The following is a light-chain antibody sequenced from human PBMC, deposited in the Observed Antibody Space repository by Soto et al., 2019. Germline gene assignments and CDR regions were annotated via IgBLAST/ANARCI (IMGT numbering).Light chain of an antibody. CDR1: QSVGTY. V-gene: IGKV3-11*01. CDR3: QQRSNWPPET. Sequence: EIVLTQSPATLSLFPGETATLSFRASQSVGTYLTWYQQKPGQAPRLLIYGASSRATGIPARFSGSGSGTDFTLTISSLEPEDFAVYYCQQRSNWPPETFGQGTKVDIK. J-gene: IGKJ1*01. CDR2: GAS.